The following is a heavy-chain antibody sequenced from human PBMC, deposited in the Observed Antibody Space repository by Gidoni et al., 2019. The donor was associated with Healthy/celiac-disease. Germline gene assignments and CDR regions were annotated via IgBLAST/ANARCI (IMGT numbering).Heavy chain of an antibody. CDR2: RTHSGST. V-gene: IGHV4-34*01. CDR3: ARGGDILTGFPYYYFDY. D-gene: IGHD3-9*01. J-gene: IGHJ4*02. CDR1: GGSFSGYY. Sequence: QVQLQQWGAGLLKPSETRSLTCAVYGGSFSGYYWSWLRQPPGKWLEWIGERTHSGSTNYNPSLKSRVTISVDTSKHLFSLKLSSVAAADTAVYYCARGGDILTGFPYYYFDYWGQGTLVTVSS.